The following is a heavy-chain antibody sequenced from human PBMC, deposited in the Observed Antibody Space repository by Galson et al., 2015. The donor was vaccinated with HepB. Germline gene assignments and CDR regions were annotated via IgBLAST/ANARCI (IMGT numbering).Heavy chain of an antibody. V-gene: IGHV3-23*01. CDR1: GFTFSIYG. CDR3: AKDYGGNPFDY. D-gene: IGHD4-23*01. CDR2: IGGNGHYT. Sequence: SLRLSCAASGFTFSIYGMSWVRQAPGKGLEWLSVIGGNGHYTVYADSVKGRFTISRDNSRSTVYLQMNSLRPEDTAVYYCAKDYGGNPFDYWGQGTLVTVSS. J-gene: IGHJ4*02.